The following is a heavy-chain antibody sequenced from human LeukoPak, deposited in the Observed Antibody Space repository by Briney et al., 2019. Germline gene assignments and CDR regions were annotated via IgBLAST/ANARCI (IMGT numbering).Heavy chain of an antibody. CDR2: ISYDGSNK. J-gene: IGHJ4*02. V-gene: IGHV3-30*03. Sequence: GGSLRLSCAASGFTFSSYGMHWVRQAPGKGLEWVAVISYDGSNKYYADSVKGRFTISRDNAKNSLYLQMNSLRAEDTAVYYCARQEREPIYYFDYWGQGTLVTVSS. CDR1: GFTFSSYG. D-gene: IGHD1-14*01. CDR3: ARQEREPIYYFDY.